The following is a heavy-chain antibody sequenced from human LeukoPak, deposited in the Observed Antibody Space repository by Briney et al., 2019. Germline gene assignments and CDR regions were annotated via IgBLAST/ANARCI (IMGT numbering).Heavy chain of an antibody. CDR1: GGSISSSSYY. D-gene: IGHD3-22*01. CDR2: IYYSGST. V-gene: IGHV4-39*07. J-gene: IGHJ4*02. Sequence: PSETLSLTCTVSGGSISSSSYYWGWIRQPPGKGLEWIGSIYYSGSTNYNPSLKSRVTMSVDTSKHQFSLHLTSVTAADTAVYYCARVPTYYYDSSGHDGPIDYWGQGTLVTVSS. CDR3: ARVPTYYYDSSGHDGPIDY.